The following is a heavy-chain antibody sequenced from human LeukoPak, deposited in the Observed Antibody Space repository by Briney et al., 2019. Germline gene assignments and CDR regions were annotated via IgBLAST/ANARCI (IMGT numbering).Heavy chain of an antibody. CDR1: GFTFSSYA. CDR2: ISGSGGST. J-gene: IGHJ6*02. CDR3: AKAARQTYYYYGMDV. Sequence: GGSLRLSCAASGFTFSSYAMSWVRQAPGKGLEWVSAISGSGGSTYYADSVKGRSTISRDNSKNTLYLQMNSLRAEDTAVYYCAKAARQTYYYYGMDVWGQGTTVTVSS. V-gene: IGHV3-23*01.